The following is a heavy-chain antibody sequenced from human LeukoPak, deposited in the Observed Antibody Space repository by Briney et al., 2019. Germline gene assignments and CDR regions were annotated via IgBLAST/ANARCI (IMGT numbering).Heavy chain of an antibody. CDR3: ARGGVVGGTTYRYFDY. J-gene: IGHJ4*02. Sequence: PGGSLRLSCAASGFTFSNYAMRWVRQAPGKGLEWVALISYDASSKYHADSVKGRFTISRDNSKNTLSLQMNSLRPEDTAVYYCARGGVVGGTTYRYFDYWGQGTLVTVSS. V-gene: IGHV3-30*04. CDR2: ISYDASSK. CDR1: GFTFSNYA. D-gene: IGHD1-26*01.